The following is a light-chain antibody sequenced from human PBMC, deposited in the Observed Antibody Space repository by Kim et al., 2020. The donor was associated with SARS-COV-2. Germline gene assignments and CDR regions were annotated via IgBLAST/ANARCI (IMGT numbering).Light chain of an antibody. CDR2: AAS. CDR3: QQYYNTPLT. Sequence: DTQMTQSPSSLSASLGDRVTITCRASQRISNFLNWYQQKPGRAPNLLIYAASSLQSGAPSRFSGSGSGTDFTLTISSLQPEDFATYYCQQYYNTPLTFGGGTKLEI. CDR1: QRISNF. V-gene: IGKV1-39*01. J-gene: IGKJ4*01.